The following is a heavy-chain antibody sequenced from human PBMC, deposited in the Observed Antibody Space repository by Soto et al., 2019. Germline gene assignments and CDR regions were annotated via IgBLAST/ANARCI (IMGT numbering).Heavy chain of an antibody. CDR3: AKELSYCSGGSCFSPYYYYGMDV. Sequence: GGSLRLSCAASGFTFSSYAMSWVRQAPGKGLEWVSAISGSGGSTYYADSVKGRFTISRDNSKNTLYLQMNSLRAEDTAVYYCAKELSYCSGGSCFSPYYYYGMDVWGQGTTVTVSS. CDR2: ISGSGGST. CDR1: GFTFSSYA. J-gene: IGHJ6*02. D-gene: IGHD2-15*01. V-gene: IGHV3-23*01.